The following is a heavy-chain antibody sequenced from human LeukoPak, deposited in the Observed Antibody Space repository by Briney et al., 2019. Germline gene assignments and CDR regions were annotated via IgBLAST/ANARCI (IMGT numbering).Heavy chain of an antibody. CDR3: ARSNYDFWSGYYFSYFDY. CDR2: IYTSGST. D-gene: IGHD3-3*01. J-gene: IGHJ4*02. CDR1: GGSIRSGSYY. V-gene: IGHV4-61*02. Sequence: PSETLSLTCTVSGGSIRSGSYYWSWIRQPAGKGLEWIGRIYTSGSTNYNPSLKSRVTISVDTSKNQFSLKLSSVTAADTAVYYCARSNYDFWSGYYFSYFDYWGQGTLVTVSS.